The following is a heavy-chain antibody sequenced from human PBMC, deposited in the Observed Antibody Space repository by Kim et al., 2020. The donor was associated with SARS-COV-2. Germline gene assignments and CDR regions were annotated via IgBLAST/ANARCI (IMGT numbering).Heavy chain of an antibody. J-gene: IGHJ3*02. V-gene: IGHV3-30*02. D-gene: IGHD3-22*01. CDR3: AKDYYDSSGFHFDI. Sequence: DSVKGRFTISRDNSKNTLYLQMNSLRAEDTAVYYCAKDYYDSSGFHFDIWGQGTMVTVSS.